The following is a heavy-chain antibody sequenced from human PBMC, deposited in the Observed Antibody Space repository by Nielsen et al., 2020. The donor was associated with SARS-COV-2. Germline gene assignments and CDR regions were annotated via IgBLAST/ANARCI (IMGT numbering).Heavy chain of an antibody. CDR1: GYTFTSYA. V-gene: IGHV1-3*01. J-gene: IGHJ4*02. CDR2: INAGNGNT. CDR3: ARDLGIYYYDSSGYPPGGVDY. D-gene: IGHD3-22*01. Sequence: ASVKVSCKASGYTFTSYAMHWVRQAPGQRLEWMGWINAGNGNTKYSQKFQGRVTITRDTSASTAYMELSSLRSEDTAVYYCARDLGIYYYDSSGYPPGGVDYWGQGTLVTVSS.